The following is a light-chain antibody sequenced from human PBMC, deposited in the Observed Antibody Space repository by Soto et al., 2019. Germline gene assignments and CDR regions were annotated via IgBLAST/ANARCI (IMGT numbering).Light chain of an antibody. J-gene: IGKJ1*01. CDR1: QSINRY. V-gene: IGKV1-5*01. Sequence: IQMTQSPSTLSASVGDRVTIPCRASQSINRYLAWYQQKPGKAPKLLIYDASSLEDGVASRFSGSGSGTEFNLTISGLQPDDFATYYCQHYNNYPWTFGQGTKVEI. CDR2: DAS. CDR3: QHYNNYPWT.